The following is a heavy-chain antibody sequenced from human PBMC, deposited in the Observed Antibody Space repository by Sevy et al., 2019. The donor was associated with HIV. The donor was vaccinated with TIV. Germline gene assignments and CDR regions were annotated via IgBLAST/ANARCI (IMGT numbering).Heavy chain of an antibody. D-gene: IGHD3-3*01. Sequence: SETLSLTCIVSGDSISSSSYYWGWIRQPPGKGLEWIANISYSGNTYYNPSLKSRTTMSIDTSKNQFFLTLNSVTAPDAAVYYCARSNPYYDFWSGYMTSGYFDFWGPGTLVTVSS. CDR1: GDSISSSSYY. J-gene: IGHJ4*02. CDR2: ISYSGNT. CDR3: ARSNPYYDFWSGYMTSGYFDF. V-gene: IGHV4-39*01.